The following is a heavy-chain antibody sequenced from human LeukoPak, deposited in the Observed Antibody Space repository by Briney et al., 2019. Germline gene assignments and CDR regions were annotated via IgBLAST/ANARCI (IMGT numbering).Heavy chain of an antibody. CDR2: IYYSGST. D-gene: IGHD3-22*01. CDR1: GGSISIYY. J-gene: IGHJ6*03. Sequence: PSETLSLTCTVSGGSISIYYWNWIRQPPGKGLEWIGYIYYSGSTNYNPSLKSRVTISVDTSKNQFSLKLSSVTAADTAVYYCARAPSGSYYYYMDVWGKGTTVTVS. CDR3: ARAPSGSYYYYMDV. V-gene: IGHV4-59*01.